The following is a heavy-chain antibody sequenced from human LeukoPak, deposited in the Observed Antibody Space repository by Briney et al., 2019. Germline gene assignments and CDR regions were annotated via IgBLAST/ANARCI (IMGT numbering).Heavy chain of an antibody. CDR2: INPSGGST. V-gene: IGHV1-46*01. CDR3: ARVPDIYCPSTSCVDY. Sequence: ASVKVSCKTSGYSFTNYYMHWVRQAPGQGLEWMGIINPSGGSTNYAQKFQGRVTMTRDTSTTTVYMELTSLRSEDTAVYYCARVPDIYCPSTSCVDYWGQGTLVTVSS. CDR1: GYSFTNYY. D-gene: IGHD2-2*01. J-gene: IGHJ4*02.